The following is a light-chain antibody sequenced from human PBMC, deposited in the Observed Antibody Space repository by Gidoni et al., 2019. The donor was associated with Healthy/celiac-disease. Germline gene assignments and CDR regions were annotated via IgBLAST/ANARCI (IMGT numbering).Light chain of an antibody. Sequence: DIQMTQSPSTLSASVGYRVTITCRASQSISSWLAWYQQKPGKAPKLLIYKASSLESVVPSRFSGSGSGTEFTLTISSLQPDDFATYYCQQYNSYSPWTFGQGTKVEIK. CDR2: KAS. CDR3: QQYNSYSPWT. J-gene: IGKJ1*01. CDR1: QSISSW. V-gene: IGKV1-5*03.